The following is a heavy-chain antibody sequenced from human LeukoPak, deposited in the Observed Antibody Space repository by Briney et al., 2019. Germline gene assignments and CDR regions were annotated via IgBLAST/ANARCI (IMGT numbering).Heavy chain of an antibody. CDR3: ARKTGSGWYLY. J-gene: IGHJ4*02. Sequence: SETLSLTCTASGGSISSSSYYWGWIRQPPGKGLEWIGSIYYSGSTYYNPSLKSRVTISVDTSKNQFSLKLSSVTAADTAVYYCARKTGSGWYLYWGQGTLVTVSS. V-gene: IGHV4-39*01. CDR2: IYYSGST. CDR1: GGSISSSSYY. D-gene: IGHD6-19*01.